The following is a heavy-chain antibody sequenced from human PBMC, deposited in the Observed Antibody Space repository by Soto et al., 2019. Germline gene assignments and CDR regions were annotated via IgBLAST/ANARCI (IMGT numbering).Heavy chain of an antibody. CDR1: GYSFTSYW. Sequence: GESLKISCKGSGYSFTSYWIGWVRQMPGKGLEWMGIIYPGDSDTRYSPSFQGQVTISADKSISTAYLQWSSLKASDTAMYYCARQCGGENSSSWTPLGWFDPWGQGTLVTVSS. CDR3: ARQCGGENSSSWTPLGWFDP. V-gene: IGHV5-51*01. CDR2: IYPGDSDT. J-gene: IGHJ5*02. D-gene: IGHD6-13*01.